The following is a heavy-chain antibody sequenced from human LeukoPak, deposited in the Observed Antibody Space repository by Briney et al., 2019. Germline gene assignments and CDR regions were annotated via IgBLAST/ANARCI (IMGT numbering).Heavy chain of an antibody. Sequence: ASVKVSCKASGYTFTDYYMDWVRQAPGQGLEWMGRINLNSGGTKYAQKFQGRVTMTRDTSISTAYMELSRLRSDDTAVYCCARGMATMYFDDWGQGTLVTVSS. CDR3: ARGMATMYFDD. CDR1: GYTFTDYY. CDR2: INLNSGGT. V-gene: IGHV1-2*06. D-gene: IGHD5-12*01. J-gene: IGHJ4*02.